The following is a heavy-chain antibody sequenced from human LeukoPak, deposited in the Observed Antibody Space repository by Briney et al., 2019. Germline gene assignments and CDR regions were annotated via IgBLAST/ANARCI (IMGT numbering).Heavy chain of an antibody. J-gene: IGHJ4*02. D-gene: IGHD2-15*01. Sequence: SVKVSCKASGGTFSSYAISWVRQAPGQGLEWMGGIIPIFGTANYAQKFQGRVTITADESTSTAYMELSSLRSEDTAVYYCARGLLRYCSGGSCPYWHWGQGTLVTVSS. V-gene: IGHV1-69*13. CDR2: IIPIFGTA. CDR3: ARGLLRYCSGGSCPYWH. CDR1: GGTFSSYA.